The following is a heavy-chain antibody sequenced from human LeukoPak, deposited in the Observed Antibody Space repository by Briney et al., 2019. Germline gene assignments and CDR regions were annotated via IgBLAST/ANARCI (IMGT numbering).Heavy chain of an antibody. V-gene: IGHV3-23*01. J-gene: IGHJ4*02. D-gene: IGHD2-15*01. CDR1: GFTFSTYS. CDR2: IRGGGENT. CDR3: AKISWDGRGTFY. Sequence: PGGSLRLSCAASGFTFSTYSMSWVRQAPGKGLEWVSAIRGGGENTYYADSVKGRFTISRDNSKDTLSLQMSSLRAEDTAVYYCAKISWDGRGTFYWGQGTLVTVSS.